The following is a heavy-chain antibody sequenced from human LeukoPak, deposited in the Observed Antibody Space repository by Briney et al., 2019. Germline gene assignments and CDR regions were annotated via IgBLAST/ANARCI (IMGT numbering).Heavy chain of an antibody. Sequence: SGTLSLTCAVSGGSISSGSYYWSWIRQPAGKGLEWIGRIYTSGSTNYNPSLKSRVTISVDTSKNQFSLKLSSVTAAETAVYFCARGPYSYDSSGAFDIWGQGTMVTVSS. J-gene: IGHJ3*02. CDR1: GGSISSGSYY. CDR2: IYTSGST. CDR3: ARGPYSYDSSGAFDI. V-gene: IGHV4-61*02. D-gene: IGHD3-22*01.